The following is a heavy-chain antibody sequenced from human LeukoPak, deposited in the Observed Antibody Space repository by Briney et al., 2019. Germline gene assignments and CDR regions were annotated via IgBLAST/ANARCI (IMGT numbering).Heavy chain of an antibody. V-gene: IGHV3-7*01. CDR1: GFTFGDQW. CDR3: ARGTGSDSWYIDY. CDR2: IKHDGSEK. Sequence: GGSLRLSCAASGFTFGDQWMNWVRQAPGQGLEWVACIKHDGSEKYYVDSVEGRFTISRDNAKSSMSLQMNSVRVEDTAVYYCARGTGSDSWYIDYWGQGTLVSVSS. D-gene: IGHD6-13*01. J-gene: IGHJ4*02.